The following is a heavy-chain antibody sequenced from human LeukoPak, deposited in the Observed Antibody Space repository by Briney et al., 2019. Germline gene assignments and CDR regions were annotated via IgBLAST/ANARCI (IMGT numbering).Heavy chain of an antibody. CDR1: GGSISSSSYY. J-gene: IGHJ4*02. Sequence: SETLSLTCTVSGGSISSSSYYWGWIRQPPGKGLEWIGSIYYSGSTYYNPSLKSRVTISVDTSKNQFSLKLTSVTAADTAVYSCARSIGGDCYFDYWGQGTLVTVSP. CDR3: ARSIGGDCYFDY. D-gene: IGHD2-21*02. CDR2: IYYSGST. V-gene: IGHV4-39*01.